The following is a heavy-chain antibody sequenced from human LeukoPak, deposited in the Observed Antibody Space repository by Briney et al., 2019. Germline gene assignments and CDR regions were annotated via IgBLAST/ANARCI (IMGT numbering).Heavy chain of an antibody. CDR2: IRSKANSYAT. V-gene: IGHV3-73*01. Sequence: PGESLRLSCAASGFTFSNYAMYWVRQPPGKGLEWVGRIRSKANSYATAYAASVKGRFTISRDDSKNTAYLQMNSLKTEDTAVYYCTRHLMTTVTQDWFDPWGQGTLVTVSS. CDR1: GFTFSNYA. J-gene: IGHJ5*02. CDR3: TRHLMTTVTQDWFDP. D-gene: IGHD4-17*01.